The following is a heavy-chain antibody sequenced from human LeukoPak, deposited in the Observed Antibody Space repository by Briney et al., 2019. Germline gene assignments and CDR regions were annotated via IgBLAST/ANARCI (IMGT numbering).Heavy chain of an antibody. CDR3: ARIYCDGGGCYWFDP. CDR2: INTSGNT. CDR1: GVSISSYY. Sequence: KPSETLSLTRTVSGVSISSYYWSWIRQAAGKGLEWIGRINTSGNTNYNPSLKSRVSFSVDTSKNQFSLKLSSVTAADTAVYYCARIYCDGGGCYWFDPWGQGTLVTVSS. V-gene: IGHV4-4*07. J-gene: IGHJ5*02. D-gene: IGHD2-15*01.